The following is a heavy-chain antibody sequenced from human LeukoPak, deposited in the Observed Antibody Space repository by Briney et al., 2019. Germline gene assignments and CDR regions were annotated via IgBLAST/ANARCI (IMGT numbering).Heavy chain of an antibody. V-gene: IGHV1-8*03. CDR1: GYTFTSYD. CDR2: MNPNSGNT. D-gene: IGHD3-22*01. J-gene: IGHJ4*02. CDR3: ARLGKDRSGCNDY. Sequence: ASVKVSCKASGYTFTSYDINWVRQATGQGLEWMGWMNPNSGNTGYAQKFQGRVTITRNTSISTAYMELSSLGSEDTAVYYCARLGKDRSGCNDYWGQGTLVTVSS.